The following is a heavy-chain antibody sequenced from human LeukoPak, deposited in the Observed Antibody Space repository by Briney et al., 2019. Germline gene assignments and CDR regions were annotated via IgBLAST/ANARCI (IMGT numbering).Heavy chain of an antibody. Sequence: GGSLRLSCGASGFTFSSYAMNWVRQAPGKGLEWVAVIYSGGITYYADSVKGRFTISRDNSKNTLYLQMNSLRPEDTAIYFCARRHSSGSNWGQGTLVSVSS. D-gene: IGHD6-19*01. CDR2: IYSGGIT. CDR3: ARRHSSGSN. V-gene: IGHV3-66*02. J-gene: IGHJ4*02. CDR1: GFTFSSYA.